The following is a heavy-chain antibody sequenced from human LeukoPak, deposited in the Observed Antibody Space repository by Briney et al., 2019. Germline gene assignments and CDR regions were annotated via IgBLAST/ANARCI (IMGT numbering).Heavy chain of an antibody. V-gene: IGHV3-21*01. J-gene: IGHJ3*02. D-gene: IGHD6-13*01. Sequence: PGGSLRLSCAASGFTFSSYSMNWVRQAPGKGLEWVSSISSSSSYIYYADSVKGRFTIPRDNAENSLYLQMNSLRAEDTAVYYCARDSILHSSSWYWISANDAFDIWGQGTMVTVSS. CDR1: GFTFSSYS. CDR3: ARDSILHSSSWYWISANDAFDI. CDR2: ISSSSSYI.